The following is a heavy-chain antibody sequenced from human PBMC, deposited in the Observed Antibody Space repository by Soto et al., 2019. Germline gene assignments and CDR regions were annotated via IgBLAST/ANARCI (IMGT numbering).Heavy chain of an antibody. CDR1: GAAFNTIT. CDR3: VREDDTTGSYSWFDP. Sequence: QVQLVQSGAEVKKPGSSVRVSCKASGAAFNTITINWVRRAPGQGLGGMGGFVPVFGSATYAQKFQGRVAITADASTSTFYMELSRLNSEDTALYYCVREDDTTGSYSWFDPWGQGTLVTVSS. J-gene: IGHJ5*02. V-gene: IGHV1-69*01. D-gene: IGHD3-9*01. CDR2: FVPVFGSA.